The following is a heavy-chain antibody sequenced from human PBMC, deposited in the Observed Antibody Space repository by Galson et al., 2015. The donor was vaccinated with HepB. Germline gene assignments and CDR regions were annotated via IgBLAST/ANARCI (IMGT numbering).Heavy chain of an antibody. V-gene: IGHV4-39*01. CDR3: VRPHLGRHFHFDY. Sequence: SATLSLTCSVSNASIVTSDYYWGWIRQPPGTGLEWIGSIFYTGNTYSNPSLKSRVTLSGDTSKNQFSLKMRSVTAADTAVYYCVRPHLGRHFHFDYWGQGNLVIVSS. CDR2: IFYTGNT. J-gene: IGHJ4*02. D-gene: IGHD3-3*02. CDR1: NASIVTSDYY.